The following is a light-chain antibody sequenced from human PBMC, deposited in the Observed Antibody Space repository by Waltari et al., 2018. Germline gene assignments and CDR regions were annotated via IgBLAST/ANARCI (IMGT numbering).Light chain of an antibody. V-gene: IGKV1-39*01. Sequence: DIQITQSPSSLSASLEARVTITCRASKNVNNYLNWYQQKPGKAPKVLIYKTSTLQSGVPSRFSGSGSGTDYTFTISSLQSEDVATYFCQHGFGTPLTFGGGTKVELK. CDR2: KTS. CDR3: QHGFGTPLT. CDR1: KNVNNY. J-gene: IGKJ4*01.